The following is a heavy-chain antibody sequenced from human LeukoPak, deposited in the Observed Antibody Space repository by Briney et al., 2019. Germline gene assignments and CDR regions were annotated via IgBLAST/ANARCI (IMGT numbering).Heavy chain of an antibody. CDR2: IKQDGSEK. V-gene: IGHV3-7*01. Sequence: HAGGSLRLSCAASGFTFSSYWMSWVRQAPGKGLEWVANIKQDGSEKYYVDSVKGRFTISRDNAKNSLYLQMNSLRAEDTAVYYCARDYLASGDGGDFDYWGQGTLVTVSS. D-gene: IGHD5-12*01. CDR3: ARDYLASGDGGDFDY. CDR1: GFTFSSYW. J-gene: IGHJ4*02.